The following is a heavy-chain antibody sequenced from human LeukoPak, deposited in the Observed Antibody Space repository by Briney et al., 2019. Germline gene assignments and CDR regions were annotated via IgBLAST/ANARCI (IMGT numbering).Heavy chain of an antibody. Sequence: PGGSLRLSCAASGFTFDDYAMHWVRQAPGRGLEWVSGISWNSGSIGYADFVKGRFTISRDNAKNSLYLQMNSLRAEDTALYYCAKDGRITMVRGAPYYFDYWGQGTLVTVSS. CDR1: GFTFDDYA. CDR3: AKDGRITMVRGAPYYFDY. CDR2: ISWNSGSI. J-gene: IGHJ4*02. D-gene: IGHD3-10*01. V-gene: IGHV3-9*01.